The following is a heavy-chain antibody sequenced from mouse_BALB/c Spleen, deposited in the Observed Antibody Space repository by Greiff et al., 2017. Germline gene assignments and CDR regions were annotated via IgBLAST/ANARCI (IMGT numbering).Heavy chain of an antibody. Sequence: VKLMESGPGLVAPSQSLSITCTVSGFSLTSYGVHWVRQPPGKGLEWLGVIWAGGSTNYNSALMSRLSISKDNSKSQVFLKMNSLQTDDTAMYYCARGGGITTVVFDYWGQGTTLTVSS. CDR3: ARGGGITTVVFDY. J-gene: IGHJ2*01. D-gene: IGHD1-1*01. CDR2: IWAGGST. V-gene: IGHV2-9*02. CDR1: GFSLTSYG.